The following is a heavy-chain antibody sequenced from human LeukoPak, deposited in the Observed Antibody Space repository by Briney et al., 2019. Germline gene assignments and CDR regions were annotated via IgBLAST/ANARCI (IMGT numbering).Heavy chain of an antibody. CDR2: ISGSGGST. Sequence: GSLRLSCAASGFTFSSYAMSWVRQAPGKGLEWVSAISGSGGSTYYADSVKGRFTISRDNSKNTLYLQMNSLRAEDTAVYYCAKSITMVRGVIIGPFDYWGQGTLVTVSS. J-gene: IGHJ4*02. D-gene: IGHD3-10*01. CDR1: GFTFSSYA. V-gene: IGHV3-23*01. CDR3: AKSITMVRGVIIGPFDY.